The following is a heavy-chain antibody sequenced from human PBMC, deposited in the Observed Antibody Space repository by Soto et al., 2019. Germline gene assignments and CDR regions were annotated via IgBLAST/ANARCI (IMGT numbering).Heavy chain of an antibody. CDR3: ARDRPTMIVVVIGYGMDV. CDR1: GYTFTSYA. CDR2: INAGNGNT. J-gene: IGHJ6*02. V-gene: IGHV1-3*01. D-gene: IGHD3-22*01. Sequence: QVQLVQSGAEVKKPGASVKVSCKASGYTFTSYAMHWVRQAPGQRLEWMGWINAGNGNTKYSQKFQGRVTISRYTSASTAYMELSSLRSEDTAVYYCARDRPTMIVVVIGYGMDVWGQGTTVTVSS.